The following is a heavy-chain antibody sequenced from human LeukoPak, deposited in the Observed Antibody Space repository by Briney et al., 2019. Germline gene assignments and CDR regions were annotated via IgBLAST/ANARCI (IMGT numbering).Heavy chain of an antibody. CDR2: ISGSGGST. Sequence: PGGSLRLSCAASGFTFSSYAMSWVRQAPGKGLEWVSAISGSGGSTYYADSVKGRFTISRDNSKNTLYLQMNSLRAEDTAVYYCARDLGYCTNGVCFYNWFDPWGQGTLVTVSS. D-gene: IGHD2-8*01. V-gene: IGHV3-23*01. CDR1: GFTFSSYA. CDR3: ARDLGYCTNGVCFYNWFDP. J-gene: IGHJ5*02.